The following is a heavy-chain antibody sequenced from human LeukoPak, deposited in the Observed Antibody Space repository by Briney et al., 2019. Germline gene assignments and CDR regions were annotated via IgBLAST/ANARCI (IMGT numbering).Heavy chain of an antibody. Sequence: GGSLRLSCAASGFTFSSYGMHWVRQAPGKGLEWVAFIRYDGSNKYYADSVKGRFTISRDNSKNTLYLQMNSLRAEDTAVYYCAKAETYYYDRDAFDIWGQGTMVTVSS. CDR2: IRYDGSNK. V-gene: IGHV3-30*02. CDR3: AKAETYYYDRDAFDI. J-gene: IGHJ3*02. D-gene: IGHD3-22*01. CDR1: GFTFSSYG.